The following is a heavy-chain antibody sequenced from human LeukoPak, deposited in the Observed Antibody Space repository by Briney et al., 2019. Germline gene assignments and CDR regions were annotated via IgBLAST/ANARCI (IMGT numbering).Heavy chain of an antibody. J-gene: IGHJ4*02. Sequence: KASETLSLTCAVYGGSFSGYYWSWIRQPPGKGLEWIGEINHSGSTNYNPSLKSRVTISVDTSKNQFSLKPSSVTAADTAVYYCARGPPVYSGSYWGLDYWGQGTLVTVSS. V-gene: IGHV4-34*01. CDR2: INHSGST. CDR1: GGSFSGYY. CDR3: ARGPPVYSGSYWGLDY. D-gene: IGHD1-26*01.